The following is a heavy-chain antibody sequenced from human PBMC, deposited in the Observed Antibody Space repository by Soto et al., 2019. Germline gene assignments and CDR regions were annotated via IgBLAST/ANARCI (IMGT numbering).Heavy chain of an antibody. CDR2: IYLCGRT. Sequence: PSETPCLTCTVCGFSLSSSVYYWSWNRPLPGKGLEWIEGIYLCGRTYFRASFEGRVTISVETSKKQFSIKLSSVTAADTAVYYCASHKYHSSGPSAYWGQGTLVTGSS. CDR3: ASHKYHSSGPSAY. J-gene: IGHJ4*02. D-gene: IGHD3-22*01. V-gene: IGHV4-39*01. CDR1: GFSLSSSVYY.